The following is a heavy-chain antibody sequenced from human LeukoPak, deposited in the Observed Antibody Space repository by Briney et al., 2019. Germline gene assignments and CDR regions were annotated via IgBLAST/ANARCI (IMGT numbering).Heavy chain of an antibody. D-gene: IGHD2-21*02. CDR3: ARDWCGAHCYSSWFFDY. J-gene: IGHJ4*02. CDR2: ISAYNGNT. V-gene: IGHV1-18*01. Sequence: ASVKVSCKASGYTFTTYGISWVRQAPGQGLEWMGWISAYNGNTNYAQKLQGRVIMTTDTSTSTAYMELRSLRSDDTAVYYCARDWCGAHCYSSWFFDYWGQGTLVTVSS. CDR1: GYTFTTYG.